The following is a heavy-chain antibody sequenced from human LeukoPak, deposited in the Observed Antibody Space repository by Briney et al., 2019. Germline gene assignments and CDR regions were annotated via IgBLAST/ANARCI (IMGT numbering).Heavy chain of an antibody. D-gene: IGHD3-3*01. CDR3: ARDYYDFWSGYYTGFDY. CDR2: IYGTGTT. Sequence: SETLSLTCTVSSGSMNSFYWNWIRQPAGKGPEWIGRIYGTGTTNYNPSLKSRVSMSMETSKNQFSLRLTSVTAADTAVYYCARDYYDFWSGYYTGFDYWGQGTLVTVSS. J-gene: IGHJ4*02. CDR1: SGSMNSFY. V-gene: IGHV4-4*07.